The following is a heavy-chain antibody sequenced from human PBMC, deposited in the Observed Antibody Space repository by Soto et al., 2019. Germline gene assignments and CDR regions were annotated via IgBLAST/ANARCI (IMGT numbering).Heavy chain of an antibody. Sequence: QVQLVQSGAEVKKPGASVKVSCKASGYTFTSYAMHWVRQAPGQRLEWMGWINAGNGNTKYSQKFQGRVTITRDTSASTAYMELSSLRSEDTAVDYCAGASSGRYGDCFDPWGQGTLVTVSS. V-gene: IGHV1-3*01. CDR1: GYTFTSYA. D-gene: IGHD6-19*01. CDR2: INAGNGNT. J-gene: IGHJ5*02. CDR3: AGASSGRYGDCFDP.